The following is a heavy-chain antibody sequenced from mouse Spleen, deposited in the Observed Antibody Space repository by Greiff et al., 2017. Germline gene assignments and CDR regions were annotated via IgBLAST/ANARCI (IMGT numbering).Heavy chain of an antibody. J-gene: IGHJ2*01. Sequence: EVKVVESEGGLVQPGSSMKLSCTASGFTFSDYYMAWVRQVPEKGLEWVANINYDGSSTYYLDSLKSRFIISRDNAKNILYLQMSSLKSEDTATYYCAREAYGYDGGNYFDYWGQGTTLTVSS. CDR3: AREAYGYDGGNYFDY. CDR2: INYDGSST. CDR1: GFTFSDYY. V-gene: IGHV5-16*01. D-gene: IGHD2-2*01.